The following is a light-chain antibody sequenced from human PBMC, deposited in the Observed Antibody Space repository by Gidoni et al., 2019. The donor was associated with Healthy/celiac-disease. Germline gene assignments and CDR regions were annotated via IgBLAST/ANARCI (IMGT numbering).Light chain of an antibody. CDR3: QQYYSTPYT. J-gene: IGKJ2*01. V-gene: IGKV4-1*01. CDR2: WAS. Sequence: LVMNQSPDSLTVSLGERATVNCKSSQSVLYSSNNKNYLAWYQQKPGQPPKLLIYWASTRKSGVPDRFSGSGSGTDFTLTISSLQAEDVAVYYCQQYYSTPYTFGQGTKLEIK. CDR1: QSVLYSSNNKNY.